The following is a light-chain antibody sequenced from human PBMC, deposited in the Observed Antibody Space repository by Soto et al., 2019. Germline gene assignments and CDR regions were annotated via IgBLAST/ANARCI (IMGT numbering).Light chain of an antibody. Sequence: SVLTQPASVSGTPGQSITISRTGSNSDVGIYDFVSWYQHHPGRAPKLIVSEVSHRPSGVSNRFSGSKSGNTASLTISGLQSEDEADYYCISYTSDDVRYVFGTGTKVTVL. CDR1: NSDVGIYDF. CDR3: ISYTSDDVRYV. J-gene: IGLJ1*01. V-gene: IGLV2-14*01. CDR2: EVS.